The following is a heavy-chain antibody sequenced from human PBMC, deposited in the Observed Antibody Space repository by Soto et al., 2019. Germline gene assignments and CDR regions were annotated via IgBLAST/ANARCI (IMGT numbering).Heavy chain of an antibody. V-gene: IGHV4-30-4*01. CDR1: GGSMSSGDYY. CDR2: LYYSGST. J-gene: IGHJ4*02. Sequence: SETLSLTCTVSGGSMSSGDYYWSWIRQPLGKGLEWIGYLYYSGSTYYNPSLKSRVTISVDTSKNQFSLKLSSVTAADTAVYYCARVSPYYGSGSSFDYWGQGTLVTVSS. CDR3: ARVSPYYGSGSSFDY. D-gene: IGHD3-10*01.